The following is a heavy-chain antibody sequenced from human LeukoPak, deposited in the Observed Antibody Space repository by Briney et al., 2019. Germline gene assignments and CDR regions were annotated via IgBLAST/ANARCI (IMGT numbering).Heavy chain of an antibody. V-gene: IGHV3-53*05. CDR2: IYSGSST. CDR3: ARESYGDNPGNGMDV. J-gene: IGHJ6*02. Sequence: GGSLRLSCAASGFTVSSNYMTWVRQAPGKGLEWVSVIYSGSSTYYADSVKGRFIISRDNSKNTLYLQMNSLRAEDTAVYYCARESYGDNPGNGMDVWGQGTTVTVSS. CDR1: GFTVSSNY. D-gene: IGHD4-17*01.